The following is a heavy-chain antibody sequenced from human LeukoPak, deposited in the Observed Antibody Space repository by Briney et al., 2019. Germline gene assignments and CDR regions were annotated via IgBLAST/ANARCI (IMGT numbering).Heavy chain of an antibody. CDR3: ARWEYCSSTYCSFDY. CDR2: ISGTGRTR. CDR1: GLTFSTYE. D-gene: IGHD2-2*01. V-gene: IGHV3-48*03. Sequence: PGGSLRLSCAASGLTFSTYEMNWVRQAPGKGLEWVSYISGTGRTRNYADSVKGRFTISRDNAKNPLYLQMNSLRAEDTAVYYCARWEYCSSTYCSFDYWGQGTLVTVSS. J-gene: IGHJ4*02.